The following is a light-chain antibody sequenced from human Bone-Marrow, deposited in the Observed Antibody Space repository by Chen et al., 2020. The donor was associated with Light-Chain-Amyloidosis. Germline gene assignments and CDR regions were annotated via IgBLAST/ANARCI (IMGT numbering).Light chain of an antibody. CDR1: ELTTEY. CDR3: QSADSSGTYEVI. J-gene: IGLJ2*01. CDR2: RDA. V-gene: IGLV3-25*03. Sequence: SYELTQPPSVSVPPGQRARSPCAGDELTTEYAYWYQRKPGQAPVLVIYRDAERPWWICERFSGSRSGTTATLTISGVQAEDEDDYHCQSADSSGTYEVIFGGGTKLTVL.